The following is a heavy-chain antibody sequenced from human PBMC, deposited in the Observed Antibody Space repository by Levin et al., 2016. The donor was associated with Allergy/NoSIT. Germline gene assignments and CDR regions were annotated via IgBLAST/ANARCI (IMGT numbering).Heavy chain of an antibody. Sequence: ASVKVSCKASGYTFTSYGISWVRQAPGQGLEWMGWISAYNGNTNYAQKLQGRVTMTTDTSTSTAYMELRSLRSDDTAVYYCARGLGVDGDYLGLDYWGQGTLVTVSS. J-gene: IGHJ4*02. D-gene: IGHD4-17*01. CDR1: GYTFTSYG. CDR3: ARGLGVDGDYLGLDY. CDR2: ISAYNGNT. V-gene: IGHV1-18*01.